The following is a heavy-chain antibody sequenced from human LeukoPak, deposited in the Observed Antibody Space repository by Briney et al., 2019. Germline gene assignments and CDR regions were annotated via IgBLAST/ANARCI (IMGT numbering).Heavy chain of an antibody. V-gene: IGHV3-21*01. D-gene: IGHD3-22*01. CDR1: RFTFSSYS. CDR3: AKGYTYYYDSSGLFY. CDR2: ISSSGSYI. J-gene: IGHJ4*02. Sequence: PGGSLRLSCAASRFTFSSYSMNWVRQAPGKGLEWVSSISSSGSYIYYADSVKGRFTISRDNAKNSLYLQMNSLRAEDTAVYYCAKGYTYYYDSSGLFYWGQGTLVTVSS.